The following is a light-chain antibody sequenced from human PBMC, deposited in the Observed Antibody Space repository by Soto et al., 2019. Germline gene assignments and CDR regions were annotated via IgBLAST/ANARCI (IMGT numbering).Light chain of an antibody. Sequence: ELGMTQSAATLSVSPGEGVTLSCRASQSVYVNVAWYQQKPGQAPRLLISGASTRATGIPARFSGSGSGTEFTLTISSLESDDFALYFCQEYNDWTLRTFGQGTKVDI. CDR1: QSVYVN. J-gene: IGKJ1*01. CDR2: GAS. V-gene: IGKV3-15*01. CDR3: QEYNDWTLRT.